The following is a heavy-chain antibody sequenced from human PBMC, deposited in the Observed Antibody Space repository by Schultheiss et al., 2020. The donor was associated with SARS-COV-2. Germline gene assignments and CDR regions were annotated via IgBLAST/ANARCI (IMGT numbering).Heavy chain of an antibody. D-gene: IGHD2-8*01. CDR2: IYYSGST. CDR1: GGSISSYY. J-gene: IGHJ4*02. V-gene: IGHV4-39*07. CDR3: AVLSNTNALNY. Sequence: SETLSLTCTVSGGSISSYYWGWIRQPPGKGLEWIGSIYYSGSTYYNPSLKSRVTISVDTSKNQFSLKLSSVTAADTAVYYCAVLSNTNALNYWGQGTLVTVSS.